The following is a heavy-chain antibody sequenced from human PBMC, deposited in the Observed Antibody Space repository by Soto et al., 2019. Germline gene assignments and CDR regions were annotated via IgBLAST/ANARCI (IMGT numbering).Heavy chain of an antibody. CDR1: GGSISSGGYS. Sequence: SETLSLTCAVSGGSISSGGYSWNWIRQPPGKGLEWIGYIYYGGSTYYNPSLKSRGTRSVDTSKNQFSLKLSSVTAAHTAVYHCARLGSRKNWFDPWGQGTVVTVSS. D-gene: IGHD3-10*01. J-gene: IGHJ5*02. CDR2: IYYGGST. CDR3: ARLGSRKNWFDP. V-gene: IGHV4-30-2*01.